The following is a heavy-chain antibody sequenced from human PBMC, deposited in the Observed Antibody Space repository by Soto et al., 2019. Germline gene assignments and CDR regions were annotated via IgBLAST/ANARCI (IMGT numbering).Heavy chain of an antibody. CDR3: ARESGAFGDSSGYYSPFGY. CDR2: IYSDGST. Sequence: PGGSLRLSCSASGFTVSNNYMTWVRQAPGKGLEWVSVIYSDGSTYYADSVRGRFTISRDNSKNTLYLQMNSLRAEDTAVYYCARESGAFGDSSGYYSPFGYWGQGTLVTGSS. CDR1: GFTVSNNY. J-gene: IGHJ4*02. V-gene: IGHV3-53*05. D-gene: IGHD3-22*01.